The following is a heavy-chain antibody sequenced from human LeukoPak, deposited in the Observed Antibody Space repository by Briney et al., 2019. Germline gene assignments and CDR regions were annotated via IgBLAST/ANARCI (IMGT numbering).Heavy chain of an antibody. CDR1: GFTFSSYA. D-gene: IGHD3-22*01. Sequence: PGGSLRLSCAASGFTFSSYAMHWVRQAPGKGLEWVSAISGSGGSTYYADSVKGRFTISRDNSKNTLFLQMNSLRAEDTAVYYCAIRPWDYDSSGFYDYWGQGTLVTVSS. CDR3: AIRPWDYDSSGFYDY. V-gene: IGHV3-23*01. J-gene: IGHJ4*02. CDR2: ISGSGGST.